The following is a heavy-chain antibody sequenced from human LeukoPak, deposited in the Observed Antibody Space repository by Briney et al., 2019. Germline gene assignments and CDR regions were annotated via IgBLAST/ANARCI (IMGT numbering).Heavy chain of an antibody. V-gene: IGHV3-23*01. J-gene: IGHJ4*02. Sequence: GGSLRLSCAASGFTFSSYAMSWVRQAPGKGLEWVSAISGSGGSTYYADSVKGRFTISRDNSKNTLYLQMNSPRAEDTAVYYCAKASGEMATITGIDYWGQGTLVTVSS. D-gene: IGHD5-24*01. CDR2: ISGSGGST. CDR3: AKASGEMATITGIDY. CDR1: GFTFSSYA.